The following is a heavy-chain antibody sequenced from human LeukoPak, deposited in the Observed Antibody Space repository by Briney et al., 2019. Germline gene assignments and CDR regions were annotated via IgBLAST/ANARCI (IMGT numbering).Heavy chain of an antibody. J-gene: IGHJ4*02. CDR2: IYYSGST. V-gene: IGHV4-39*07. D-gene: IGHD3-3*01. Sequence: PSETLSLTCTVSGGSISSSSYYWGWIRQPPGKGLEWIGSIYYSGSTYYNPSLKSRVTISVDTSKNQFSLKLSSVTAADTAVYYCARDLLEWIDSIRYFDYWGQGTLVTVSS. CDR1: GGSISSSSYY. CDR3: ARDLLEWIDSIRYFDY.